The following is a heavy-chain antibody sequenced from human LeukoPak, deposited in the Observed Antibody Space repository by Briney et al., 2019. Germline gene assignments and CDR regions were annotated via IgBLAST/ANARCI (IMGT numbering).Heavy chain of an antibody. CDR3: AREDYGEQNFDY. CDR2: INHSGST. CDR1: GGSFSSYY. J-gene: IGHJ4*02. V-gene: IGHV4-34*01. D-gene: IGHD4-17*01. Sequence: SETLSLTCAVYGGSFSSYYWSWIRQPPGKGLEWIGEINHSGSTNYNPSLKGRVTISVDTSKNQFSLKLSSVTAADTAVYYCAREDYGEQNFDYWGQGTLVTVSS.